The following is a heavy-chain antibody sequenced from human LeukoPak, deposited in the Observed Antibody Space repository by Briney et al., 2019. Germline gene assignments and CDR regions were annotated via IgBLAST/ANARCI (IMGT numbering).Heavy chain of an antibody. V-gene: IGHV4-4*07. CDR2: XYSNGST. J-gene: IGHJ4*02. CDR1: XGXXSXXX. Sequence: PSETLSLTCTVSXGXXSXXXXXXIXXXXXKXXXXIXXXYSNGSTNYNPSLSSRVTMSVDTSKNQFSLKLTSVTAADTAVYXCARDCTAATATRECGVYWGQGTLVAVSS. D-gene: IGHD6-25*01. CDR3: ARDCTAATATRECGVY.